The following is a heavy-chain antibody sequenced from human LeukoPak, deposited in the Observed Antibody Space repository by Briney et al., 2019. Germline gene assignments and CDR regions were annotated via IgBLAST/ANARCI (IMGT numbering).Heavy chain of an antibody. CDR1: GGSISSYY. D-gene: IGHD3-10*01. CDR3: ARLNSGYYFLVDY. V-gene: IGHV4-59*08. J-gene: IGHJ4*02. CDR2: IYYSGST. Sequence: SETLSLTCTVPGGSISSYYWSCIRHPPGKGLGWIGYIYYSGSTNYNPSLKSRVTISVDTSKNQFSLKLSSVTAADTAVYYCARLNSGYYFLVDYWGQGTLVTVSS.